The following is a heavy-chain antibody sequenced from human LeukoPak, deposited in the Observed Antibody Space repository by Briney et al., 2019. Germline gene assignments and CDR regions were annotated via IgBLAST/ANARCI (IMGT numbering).Heavy chain of an antibody. CDR2: ISDSGST. Sequence: PSETLSLTCAVYGGSFSGYYWSWIRQPPGKGLEWIGFISDSGSTNYNPSLKSRVTLSADTSEKQVSLKLSSVTTADTAVYYCARHYCSDAKCYYFDYWGQGTLVSVSS. D-gene: IGHD2-15*01. J-gene: IGHJ4*02. CDR3: ARHYCSDAKCYYFDY. CDR1: GGSFSGYY. V-gene: IGHV4-59*01.